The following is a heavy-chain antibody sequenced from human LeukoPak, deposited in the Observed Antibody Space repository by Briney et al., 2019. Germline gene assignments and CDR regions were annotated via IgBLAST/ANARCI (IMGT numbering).Heavy chain of an antibody. Sequence: SVKVSCKASGGTFSSYAISWVRQAPGQGLEWMGGIIPIFGTANYAQKFQGRVTITADESTSTAYMELSSLRSEDTAVCYCARRGTDGDYFDYWGQGTLVTVSS. CDR1: GGTFSSYA. J-gene: IGHJ4*02. V-gene: IGHV1-69*13. D-gene: IGHD1-1*01. CDR3: ARRGTDGDYFDY. CDR2: IIPIFGTA.